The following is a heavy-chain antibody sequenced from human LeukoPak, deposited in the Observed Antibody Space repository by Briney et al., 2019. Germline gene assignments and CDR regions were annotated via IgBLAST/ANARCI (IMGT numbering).Heavy chain of an antibody. D-gene: IGHD3-22*01. CDR2: ISTSSGYT. J-gene: IGHJ3*02. V-gene: IGHV3-11*06. CDR3: AYESSGYHQRSDAFDI. Sequence: RGGSLRLSCTASGFTFSHSYMNWLRQAPGKGPEWISLISTSSGYTDYADSVKGLFTIHRDNAKNSLYLQMDSLRVEDTAMYYCAYESSGYHQRSDAFDIWGRGTVVIVSS. CDR1: GFTFSHSY.